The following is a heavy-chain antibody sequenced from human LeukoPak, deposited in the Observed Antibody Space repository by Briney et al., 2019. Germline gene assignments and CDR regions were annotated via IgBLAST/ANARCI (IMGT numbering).Heavy chain of an antibody. J-gene: IGHJ5*02. CDR2: INPNSGGT. V-gene: IGHV1-2*02. Sequence: ASVKVSFKASGYTFTCYYMHWVRQAPGQGLEWTGWINPNSGGTNYAQKFQGRVTMTRDTSISTAYMELSRLRSDDTAVYYCARGYCSSTSCFLRFDPWGQGTLVTVSS. CDR3: ARGYCSSTSCFLRFDP. CDR1: GYTFTCYY. D-gene: IGHD2-2*01.